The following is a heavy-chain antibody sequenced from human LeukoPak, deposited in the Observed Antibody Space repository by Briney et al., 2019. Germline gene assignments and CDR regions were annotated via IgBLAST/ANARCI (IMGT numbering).Heavy chain of an antibody. Sequence: SGPTLVKPTQTLTLTCTFSGFSLSPSGVGVGWIRQPPGKALERLALIYWDDDKRYSPSLKSRLTVTKDTSKNQVVLSMTNMDPVDTATYYCAHRRYGDYGWDWFDPWGQGTLVTVSS. V-gene: IGHV2-5*02. CDR2: IYWDDDK. CDR1: GFSLSPSGVG. J-gene: IGHJ5*02. D-gene: IGHD4-17*01. CDR3: AHRRYGDYGWDWFDP.